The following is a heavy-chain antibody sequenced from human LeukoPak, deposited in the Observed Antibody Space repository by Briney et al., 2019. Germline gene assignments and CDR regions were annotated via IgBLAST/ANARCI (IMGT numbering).Heavy chain of an antibody. CDR2: MNPNSGNT. J-gene: IGHJ4*02. V-gene: IGHV1-8*01. CDR1: GYTFTSYD. D-gene: IGHD5-12*01. Sequence: GASVKVSCKASGYTFTSYDTNWVRQATGQGLEWMGWMNPNSGNTGYAQKFQGRVTMTRNTSISTAYMELSSLRSEDTAVYYCARGPPGIVARRGSFDYWGQGTLVTVSS. CDR3: ARGPPGIVARRGSFDY.